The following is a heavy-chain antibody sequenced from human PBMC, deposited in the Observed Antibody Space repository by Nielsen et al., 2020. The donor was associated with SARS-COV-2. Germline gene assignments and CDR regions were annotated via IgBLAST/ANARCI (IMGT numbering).Heavy chain of an antibody. V-gene: IGHV3-73*01. J-gene: IGHJ6*03. CDR1: GFTFSGPA. CDR2: LRSRLNSYAT. Sequence: GGSLRLSCAASGFTFSGPAMHWVRQASGKGLERVGRLRSRLNSYATAYAASVKGRFTISRDDSSNTAYLQMNSLKTEDTAVYYCARQDSSGWFKYYYYMDVWGKGTTVTVSS. CDR3: ARQDSSGWFKYYYYMDV. D-gene: IGHD6-19*01.